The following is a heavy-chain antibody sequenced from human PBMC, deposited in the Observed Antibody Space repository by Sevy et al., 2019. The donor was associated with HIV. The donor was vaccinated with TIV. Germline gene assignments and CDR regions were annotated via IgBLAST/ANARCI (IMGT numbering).Heavy chain of an antibody. Sequence: GGSLRLSCAASGFTFSSYWMSWVRQAPGKGLEWVANIKQDGSEKYYVDSVKGRFTISRDNAKNALYLQMNSLRAEDTAVYYCACMGRIAAAYYFDYWGQGTLVTVSS. CDR3: ACMGRIAAAYYFDY. D-gene: IGHD6-13*01. J-gene: IGHJ4*02. CDR1: GFTFSSYW. CDR2: IKQDGSEK. V-gene: IGHV3-7*03.